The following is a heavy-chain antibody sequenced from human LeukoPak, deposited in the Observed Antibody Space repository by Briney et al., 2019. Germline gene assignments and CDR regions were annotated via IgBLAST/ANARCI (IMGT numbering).Heavy chain of an antibody. J-gene: IGHJ6*02. CDR1: GFTFSSYA. Sequence: GGSLRLSCAASGFTFSSYAMSWVRQAPGKGLEWVSAISGSGGSTYCADSVKGRFTNSRDNSKNTLYLQMNSLRAEDTAVYYCARGEFAWIQGSYGMNVWGQGTTVTVSS. CDR3: ARGEFAWIQGSYGMNV. D-gene: IGHD5-18*01. CDR2: ISGSGGST. V-gene: IGHV3-23*01.